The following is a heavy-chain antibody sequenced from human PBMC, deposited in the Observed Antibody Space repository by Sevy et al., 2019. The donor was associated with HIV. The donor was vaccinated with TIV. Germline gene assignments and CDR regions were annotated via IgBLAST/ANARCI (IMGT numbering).Heavy chain of an antibody. CDR1: GGSISTGGYY. D-gene: IGHD6-19*01. J-gene: IGHJ2*01. Sequence: SETLSLTCTVSGGSISTGGYYWSWIRQRPGKGLEWIGYIYYSGSTYYNPFLKSQFSMSVDTSENQFFLKLGSVTAADTAVHYCARAEMAAICRFDLWGPGTLVTVSS. CDR3: ARAEMAAICRFDL. CDR2: IYYSGST. V-gene: IGHV4-31*01.